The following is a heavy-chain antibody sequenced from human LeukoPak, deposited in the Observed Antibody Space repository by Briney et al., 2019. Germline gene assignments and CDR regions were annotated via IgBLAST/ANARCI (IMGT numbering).Heavy chain of an antibody. CDR1: GFTFSTYA. D-gene: IGHD2-2*01. J-gene: IGHJ4*02. CDR2: VSSSGGTT. V-gene: IGHV3-23*01. CDR3: AKDSCSSTSCRGYFDY. Sequence: GRSLRLSCAASGFTFSTYAVNWVRQAPGKGLEWVSAVSSSGGTTYYADSVKGRFTISRDNSKNTLYLQMNSLRAEDTAVYYCAKDSCSSTSCRGYFDYWGQGTLVTVPS.